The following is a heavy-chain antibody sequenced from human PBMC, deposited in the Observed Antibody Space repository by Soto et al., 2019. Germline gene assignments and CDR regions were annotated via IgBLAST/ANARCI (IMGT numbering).Heavy chain of an antibody. CDR2: ISGSGGST. D-gene: IGHD3-9*01. V-gene: IGHV3-23*01. CDR3: AKGRRVLRYFDWVDY. Sequence: PGGSLRLSCAASGFTFSSYAMSWVRQAPGKGLEWVSAISGSGGSTYYADSVKGRFTISRDNSKNTLYLQMNSLRAEDTAVYYCAKGRRVLRYFDWVDYWGQGTLVTVSS. J-gene: IGHJ4*02. CDR1: GFTFSSYA.